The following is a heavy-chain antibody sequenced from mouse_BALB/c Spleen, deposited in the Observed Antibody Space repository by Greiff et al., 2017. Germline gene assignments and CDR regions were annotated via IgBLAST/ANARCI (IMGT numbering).Heavy chain of an antibody. Sequence: EVKVVESGPELVKPGASVKVSCKASGYSFTDYNMYWVKQSHGKSLEWIGYIDPYNGGTSYNQKFKGKATLTVDKSSSTAFMHLNSLTSEDSAVYYCARGYYGSSHQAWFAYWGQGTLVTVSA. CDR1: GYSFTDYN. CDR2: IDPYNGGT. D-gene: IGHD1-1*01. V-gene: IGHV1S135*01. CDR3: ARGYYGSSHQAWFAY. J-gene: IGHJ3*01.